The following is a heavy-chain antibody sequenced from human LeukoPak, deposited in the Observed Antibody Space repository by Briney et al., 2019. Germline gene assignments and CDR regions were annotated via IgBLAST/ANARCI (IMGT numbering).Heavy chain of an antibody. Sequence: GGSLRLSCAASGFTFSSYGMLWVRQAPGKGLEWVAFIRYDGSNKYYADSVKGRFTISRDNSKNTLYLQMNSLRAEDTAVYYCAKGRSGSYLTLDYWGQGTLVTVSS. CDR1: GFTFSSYG. CDR2: IRYDGSNK. D-gene: IGHD1-26*01. CDR3: AKGRSGSYLTLDY. V-gene: IGHV3-30*02. J-gene: IGHJ4*02.